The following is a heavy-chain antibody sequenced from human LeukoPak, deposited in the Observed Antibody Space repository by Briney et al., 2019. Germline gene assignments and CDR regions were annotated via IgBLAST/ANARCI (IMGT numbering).Heavy chain of an antibody. CDR3: ARDDNGDYVDY. V-gene: IGHV3-23*01. J-gene: IGHJ4*02. Sequence: GGSLRLSCAASGFTFSNYAMNWVRQAPGRGLEWVSAISGSGGSTYYADSVKGRFTISRDNSKNTLYLQMNSLRAEDTGVYYCARDDNGDYVDYWGQGALVTVSS. CDR1: GFTFSNYA. CDR2: ISGSGGST. D-gene: IGHD4-17*01.